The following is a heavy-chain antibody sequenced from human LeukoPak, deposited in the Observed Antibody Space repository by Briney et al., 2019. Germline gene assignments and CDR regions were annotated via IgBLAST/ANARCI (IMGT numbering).Heavy chain of an antibody. Sequence: PGGSLRLSCAASGFTFSSIWMSWVRLAPGKGLECMAMINQDGSAKYYADSVKGRFTISRDHAKNSLFLQMNTLRDEDTAIYYCAGEPRMLAYWGQGTLVTVSS. CDR1: GFTFSSIW. J-gene: IGHJ4*02. D-gene: IGHD3-10*02. CDR2: INQDGSAK. V-gene: IGHV3-7*01. CDR3: AGEPRMLAY.